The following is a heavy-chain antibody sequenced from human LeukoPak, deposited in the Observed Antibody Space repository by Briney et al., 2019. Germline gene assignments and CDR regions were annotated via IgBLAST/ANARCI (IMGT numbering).Heavy chain of an antibody. CDR2: INPSGGST. D-gene: IGHD6-13*01. CDR3: ARDPSGSYSSSWHNFDY. Sequence: ASVKVSCKASGYTFTSYYMHWVRQAPGQGLEWMGIINPSGGSTSYAQKFQGRVTMTRDTSTSTAYMELSSLRSEDTAVYYCARDPSGSYSSSWHNFDYWGQGTLVTVSS. V-gene: IGHV1-46*01. CDR1: GYTFTSYY. J-gene: IGHJ4*02.